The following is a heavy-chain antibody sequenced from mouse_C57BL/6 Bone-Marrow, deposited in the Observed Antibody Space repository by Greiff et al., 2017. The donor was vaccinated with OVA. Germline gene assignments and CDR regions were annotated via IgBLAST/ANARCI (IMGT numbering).Heavy chain of an antibody. CDR1: GYTFTDYY. D-gene: IGHD2-5*01. CDR3: ARKVTQDFYAMDY. J-gene: IGHJ4*01. CDR2: INPYNGGT. Sequence: VQLQQSGPVLVKPGASVKMSCKASGYTFTDYYMNWVKQSPGKSLEWIGAINPYNGGTSYNQKFKGKATLTVDKSSSTAYMELNSLTSEDSAVYDCARKVTQDFYAMDYWGQGTSVTVSS. V-gene: IGHV1-19*01.